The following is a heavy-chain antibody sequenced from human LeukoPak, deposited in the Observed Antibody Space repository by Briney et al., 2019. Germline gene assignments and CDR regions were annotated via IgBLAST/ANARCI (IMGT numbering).Heavy chain of an antibody. CDR1: GFTFGDYS. D-gene: IGHD3-16*02. J-gene: IGHJ4*02. CDR3: ARNGITFGGVIVPPYYFDY. Sequence: GGSLRLSCVSSGFTFGDYSMSWFRQAPGKGLEWVSGINWNGGSTGYADSVKGRFTISRDNAKNSLYLQMNSLRAEDTALYYCARNGITFGGVIVPPYYFDYWGQGTLVTVSS. CDR2: INWNGGST. V-gene: IGHV3-20*04.